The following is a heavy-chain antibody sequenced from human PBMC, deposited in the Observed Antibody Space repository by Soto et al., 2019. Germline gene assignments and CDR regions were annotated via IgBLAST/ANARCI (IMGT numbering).Heavy chain of an antibody. J-gene: IGHJ4*02. CDR3: TRGRSLIANNDFEH. D-gene: IGHD2-21*01. CDR1: EFAVSSYS. CDR2: MSLDGNSR. Sequence: QVQLVESGGGVVQPGTSLRLSCAASEFAVSSYSVHWVRQAPGKGLEWVAAMSLDGNSRYFADSVKGRFTISRDTSKNTWSLQMNSLGPEDSAVYHCTRGRSLIANNDFEHWGQGTQVTVSS. V-gene: IGHV3-30-3*01.